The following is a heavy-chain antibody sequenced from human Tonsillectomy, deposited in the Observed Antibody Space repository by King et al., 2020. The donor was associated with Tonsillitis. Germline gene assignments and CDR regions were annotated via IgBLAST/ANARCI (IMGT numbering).Heavy chain of an antibody. V-gene: IGHV4-59*01. CDR3: ARDQNYYDSSGYYRGGFDY. Sequence: VQLQESGPGLVKPSETLSLTCTVSGGSISSYYWSWIRQPPGKGLEWIVYIYYSGSTNSNPSLKSRVTISVDTSKNQFSLKLSSVTAADTAVYYCARDQNYYDSSGYYRGGFDYWGQGTLVTVSS. J-gene: IGHJ4*02. CDR1: GGSISSYY. D-gene: IGHD3-22*01. CDR2: IYYSGST.